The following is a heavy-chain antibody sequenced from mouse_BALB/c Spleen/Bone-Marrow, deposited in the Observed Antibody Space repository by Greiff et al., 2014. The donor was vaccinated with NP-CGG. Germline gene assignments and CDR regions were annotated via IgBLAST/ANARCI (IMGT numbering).Heavy chain of an antibody. Sequence: QVELKESGTGLGAPSQSLSITLTVSGVSLNRYGVHWGCQPPGKGLEWLGVIWAGGSTNYNSALMSRLSISKDNSKSQVFLKMNSLQTDDTAMYYCARDRSYYGMDYWGQGTSVTVSS. CDR1: GVSLNRYG. CDR2: IWAGGST. J-gene: IGHJ4*01. CDR3: ARDRSYYGMDY. V-gene: IGHV2-9*02.